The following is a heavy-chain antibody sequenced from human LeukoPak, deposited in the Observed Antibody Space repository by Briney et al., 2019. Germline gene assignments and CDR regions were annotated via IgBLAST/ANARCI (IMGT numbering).Heavy chain of an antibody. V-gene: IGHV4-59*12. CDR2: IYNSGST. Sequence: SETLSLTCTVSGGSISGYYWSWIRQPPGKGLEWIGYIYNSGSTNYNPSLKSRVTISVGTSKNQFSLKLSSVTAADTAVYYCARGKDYDYVGGSYRSFDYWGQGSLVTVSS. J-gene: IGHJ4*02. CDR3: ARGKDYDYVGGSYRSFDY. CDR1: GGSISGYY. D-gene: IGHD3-16*02.